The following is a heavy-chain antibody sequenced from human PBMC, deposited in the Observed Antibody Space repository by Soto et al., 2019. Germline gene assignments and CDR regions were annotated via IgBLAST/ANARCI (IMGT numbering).Heavy chain of an antibody. V-gene: IGHV4-34*01. CDR1: GGSFSGYY. CDR3: AGHEDYDYVWGSYRYRPVFDY. J-gene: IGHJ4*02. Sequence: QVQLQQWGAGLLKPSETLSLTCAVYGGSFSGYYWSWIRQPPGKGLEWIGEINHSGSTNYNPSLKSRVSTSVDTSKNQFALKLSSVIAADTAVYYCAGHEDYDYVWGSYRYRPVFDYWGQGTLVTVSS. D-gene: IGHD3-16*02. CDR2: INHSGST.